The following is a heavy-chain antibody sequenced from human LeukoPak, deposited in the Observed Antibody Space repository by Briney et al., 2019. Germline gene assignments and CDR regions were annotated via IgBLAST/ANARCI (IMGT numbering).Heavy chain of an antibody. CDR3: ARSQFGGWEYSGSYFDY. J-gene: IGHJ4*02. Sequence: SETLSLTCTVSGGSISSSSYYWGWIRQPPGKGLEWIGSIYYSGSTYYNPSLKSRVTISVDTSKNQFSLKLSSVTAADTAVYYCARSQFGGWEYSGSYFDYWGQGTLVTVSS. V-gene: IGHV4-39*01. CDR1: GGSISSSSYY. D-gene: IGHD1-26*01. CDR2: IYYSGST.